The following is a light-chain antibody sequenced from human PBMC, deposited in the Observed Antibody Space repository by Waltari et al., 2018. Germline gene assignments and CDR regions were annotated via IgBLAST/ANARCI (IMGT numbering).Light chain of an antibody. CDR1: QSITTY. Sequence: DIQMTQSPSSLSASIGDRVTITRRASQSITTYLNWYQQKPGKAPKLLIYAASSLQSGVPSRFSGSGSGTDFTLTISSLQPEDFATYSCQESYKTPPTFGGGTKVEIK. CDR3: QESYKTPPT. J-gene: IGKJ4*01. V-gene: IGKV1-39*01. CDR2: AAS.